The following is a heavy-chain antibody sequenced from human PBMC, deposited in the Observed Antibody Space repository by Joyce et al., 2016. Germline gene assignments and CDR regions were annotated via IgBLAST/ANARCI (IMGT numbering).Heavy chain of an antibody. CDR2: ISGDGTYI. CDR1: GFTFRTSS. D-gene: IGHD2-8*02. Sequence: EVQLVESGGGLVEPGGSLRISCAASGFTFRTSSMSWFRQGPGKGRGWVSAISGDGTYIFYADSVKGRFTVSRDNAKNSLYLQMNTLRAEDTAVFFCARGGLVYDYSMDVWGQGTTVTVSS. V-gene: IGHV3-21*02. J-gene: IGHJ6*02. CDR3: ARGGLVYDYSMDV.